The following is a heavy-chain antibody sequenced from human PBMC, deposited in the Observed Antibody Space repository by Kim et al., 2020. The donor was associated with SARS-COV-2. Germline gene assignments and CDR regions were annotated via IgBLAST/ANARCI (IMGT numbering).Heavy chain of an antibody. D-gene: IGHD6-6*01. J-gene: IGHJ4*02. Sequence: SLKSRVTIPVDTSKNQFSLKLSSVTAADTAVYYCARLNRGGREYSSPEDYWGQGTLVTVSS. V-gene: IGHV4-39*01. CDR3: ARLNRGGREYSSPEDY.